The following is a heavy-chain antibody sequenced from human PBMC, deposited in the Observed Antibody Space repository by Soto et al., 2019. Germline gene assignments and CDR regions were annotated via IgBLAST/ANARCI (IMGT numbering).Heavy chain of an antibody. D-gene: IGHD2-2*02. Sequence: QVQLVQSGAEVKKPGSSVKVSCKASGGTFSSYTISWVRQAPGQGLEWMGRIIPILGIANYAQKFQGRVTITAEKSTSRAYMELSSLGSEDTDVYYWASIALGGYCSSTSCYMVDYWGQGTLVTVSS. J-gene: IGHJ4*02. CDR3: ASIALGGYCSSTSCYMVDY. V-gene: IGHV1-69*02. CDR2: IIPILGIA. CDR1: GGTFSSYT.